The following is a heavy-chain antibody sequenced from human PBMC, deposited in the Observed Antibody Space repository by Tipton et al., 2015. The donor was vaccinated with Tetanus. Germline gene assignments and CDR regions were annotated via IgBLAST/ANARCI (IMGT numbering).Heavy chain of an antibody. Sequence: TLSLTCTVSGVSISGYYWSWIRQPAGKGLEWIGRVDRSGTTTYNPSLKGRDTMSLDTSKNKFYLKLTSVTAADTAMYYCARGSDLVVVPGVTRADWFVPWGQGTLVTVSS. D-gene: IGHD2-2*01. V-gene: IGHV4-4*07. CDR3: ARGSDLVVVPGVTRADWFVP. CDR2: VDRSGTT. J-gene: IGHJ5*02. CDR1: GVSISGYY.